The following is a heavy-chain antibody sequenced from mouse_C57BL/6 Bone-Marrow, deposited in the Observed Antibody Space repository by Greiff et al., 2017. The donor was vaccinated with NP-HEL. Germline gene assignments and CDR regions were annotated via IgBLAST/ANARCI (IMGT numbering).Heavy chain of an antibody. CDR1: GYSFTSYY. CDR3: ARPHYYGSPSYWYFDV. Sequence: QVQLQQSGPELVKPGASVKISCKASGYSFTSYYIHWVKQRPGQGLEWIGWIYPGSGNTYYNEKFKGKATLTADKSSSTAYMELRSLTSEDSAVYFCARPHYYGSPSYWYFDVWGTGTTVTVSS. D-gene: IGHD1-1*01. J-gene: IGHJ1*03. CDR2: IYPGSGNT. V-gene: IGHV1-66*01.